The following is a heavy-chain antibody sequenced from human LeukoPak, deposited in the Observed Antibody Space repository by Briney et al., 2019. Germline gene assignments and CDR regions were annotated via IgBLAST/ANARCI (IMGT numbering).Heavy chain of an antibody. CDR3: AREGYYGSGSYHM. V-gene: IGHV4-34*01. D-gene: IGHD3-10*01. CDR1: GGSFSGYY. CDR2: INHSRST. J-gene: IGHJ4*02. Sequence: PSETLSLTCAVYGGSFSGYYWSWIRQPPGKGLEWIGEINHSRSTNYNPSLKSRVTISVDASKNQFSLKLSSVTAADTAVYYCAREGYYGSGSYHMWGQGTLVTVSS.